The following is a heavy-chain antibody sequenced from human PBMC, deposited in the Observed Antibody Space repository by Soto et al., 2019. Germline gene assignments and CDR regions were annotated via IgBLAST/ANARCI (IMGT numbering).Heavy chain of an antibody. CDR1: GGSISNYY. CDR3: VRGGGGYGNGTIDY. Sequence: SETLSLTCTVYGGSISNYYWSWVRQSPGKGLEWIGYIFYIGTTNYNPSLKSRVAISLGTSKNQFSLKLRSVTAADTAVYYCVRGGGGYGNGTIDYWGQGTLVTVSS. V-gene: IGHV4-59*01. CDR2: IFYIGTT. D-gene: IGHD5-18*01. J-gene: IGHJ4*02.